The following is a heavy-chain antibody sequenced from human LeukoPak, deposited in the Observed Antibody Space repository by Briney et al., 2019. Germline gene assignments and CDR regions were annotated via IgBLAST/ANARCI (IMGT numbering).Heavy chain of an antibody. CDR1: GGSFSGYY. CDR3: ARHKTGITGTTFDY. CDR2: INHSGST. V-gene: IGHV4-34*01. Sequence: KPSETLSLTCAVYGGSFSGYYWSWIRQPPGKGLEWIGEINHSGSTNYNPSLKSRVTISVDTSKNQFSLKLSSVTAADTAVYYCARHKTGITGTTFDYWGQGTLVTVSS. J-gene: IGHJ4*02. D-gene: IGHD1-7*01.